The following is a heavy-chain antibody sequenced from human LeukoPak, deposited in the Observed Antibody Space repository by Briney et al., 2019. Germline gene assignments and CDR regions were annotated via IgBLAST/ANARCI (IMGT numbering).Heavy chain of an antibody. CDR2: ISGSGGST. J-gene: IGHJ6*03. CDR1: GFTFSSYA. D-gene: IGHD6-6*01. V-gene: IGHV3-23*01. CDR3: AKAVIAARGYYYYYMDV. Sequence: GGSLRLSCAASGFTFSSYAMSWVRQAPGKGLEWVSAISGSGGSTYYADSVKGRFTISRDNSKNTLYLQMNSLRAEDTAVYYCAKAVIAARGYYYYYMDVWGKGTTVTVSS.